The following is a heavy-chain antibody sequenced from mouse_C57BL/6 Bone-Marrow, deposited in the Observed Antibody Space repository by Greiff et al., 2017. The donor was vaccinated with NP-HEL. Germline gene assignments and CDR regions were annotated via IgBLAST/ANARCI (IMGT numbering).Heavy chain of an antibody. V-gene: IGHV1-69*01. J-gene: IGHJ4*01. D-gene: IGHD1-1*01. CDR1: GYTFTSYW. CDR3: AREELLRSYYYAMDY. Sequence: QVQLQQPGAELVMPGASVKLSCKASGYTFTSYWMHWVKQRPGQGLEWIGEIDPSDSYTNYNQKFKGKSTLTVDKSSSTAYMQLSSLTSEDSAVYYCAREELLRSYYYAMDYWGQGTSVTVSS. CDR2: IDPSDSYT.